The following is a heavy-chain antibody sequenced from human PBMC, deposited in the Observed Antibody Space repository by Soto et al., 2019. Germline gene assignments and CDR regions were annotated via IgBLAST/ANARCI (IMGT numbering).Heavy chain of an antibody. CDR2: IYYSGST. CDR1: GGSISSYY. V-gene: IGHV4-59*01. J-gene: IGHJ3*02. Sequence: PSETLSLTCTVSGGSISSYYWSWIRQPPGKGLEWIGYIYYSGSTNYNPSLKSRVTISVDTSKNQFSLKLSSVTAADTALYYCERDSPHGDYVKAFDIWGQGTMVTVSS. CDR3: ERDSPHGDYVKAFDI. D-gene: IGHD4-17*01.